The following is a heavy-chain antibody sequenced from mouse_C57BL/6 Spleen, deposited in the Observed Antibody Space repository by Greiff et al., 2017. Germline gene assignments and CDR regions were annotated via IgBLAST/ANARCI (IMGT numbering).Heavy chain of an antibody. Sequence: QVQLKQPGAELVMPGASVKLSCKASGYTFTSYWMHWVKQRPGQGLEWIGEIDPSDSYTNYNQKFKGKSTLTVDKSSSTAYMQLSSLTSEDSAVYYCARGYGDPAWFAYWGQGTLVTVSA. CDR1: GYTFTSYW. CDR2: IDPSDSYT. J-gene: IGHJ3*01. D-gene: IGHD2-13*01. V-gene: IGHV1-69*01. CDR3: ARGYGDPAWFAY.